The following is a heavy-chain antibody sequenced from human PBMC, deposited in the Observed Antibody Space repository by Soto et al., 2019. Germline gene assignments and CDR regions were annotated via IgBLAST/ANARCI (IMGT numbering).Heavy chain of an antibody. D-gene: IGHD2-8*01. Sequence: EVQLLESGGGLVQPGGSLRLSCAASGFTFSTYAMSWVRQAPGKGLEWVSTITTSGGNTYYADSVQGRFTISRDNSQNTLDLQMNSPRAEDTAVYYCAGRYCTNGVCYTNYYYYIDVWGKGTTVTVSS. V-gene: IGHV3-23*01. CDR2: ITTSGGNT. CDR3: AGRYCTNGVCYTNYYYYIDV. J-gene: IGHJ6*03. CDR1: GFTFSTYA.